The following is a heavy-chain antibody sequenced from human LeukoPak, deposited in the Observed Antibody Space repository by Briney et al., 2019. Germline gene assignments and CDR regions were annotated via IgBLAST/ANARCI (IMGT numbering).Heavy chain of an antibody. CDR2: IYPGDYNT. J-gene: IGHJ3*02. Sequence: GGALKISCWGTGYSFISYWMGWVGPLAGECLEWMGIIYPGDYNTRYSPSFQGQVNISADKSISTAYLQWSSLKASDTAMYYCARQSGYYGDLAFDIWGQGTMVTVSS. CDR3: ARQSGYYGDLAFDI. CDR1: GYSFISYW. V-gene: IGHV5-51*01. D-gene: IGHD4-17*01.